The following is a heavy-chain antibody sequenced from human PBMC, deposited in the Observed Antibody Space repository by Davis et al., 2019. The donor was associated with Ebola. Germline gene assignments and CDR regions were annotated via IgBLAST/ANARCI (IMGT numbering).Heavy chain of an antibody. J-gene: IGHJ4*02. CDR1: AYTFTDYY. V-gene: IGHV1-2*02. Sequence: SVNDSFKASAYTFTDYYMQWVRQAPGQGLEGMGWFNPNSGVTHSAQTFQGRVTMTRDTSISTAYMELTRLTSDDTAVYYCARGVSGYWGQGTLVTVSS. CDR2: FNPNSGVT. D-gene: IGHD6-13*01. CDR3: ARGVSGY.